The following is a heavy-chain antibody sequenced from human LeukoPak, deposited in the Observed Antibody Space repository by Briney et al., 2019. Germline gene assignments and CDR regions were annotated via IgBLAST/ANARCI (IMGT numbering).Heavy chain of an antibody. V-gene: IGHV3-33*01. CDR1: GFTFSSYG. Sequence: PGRSLRLSCAASGFTFSSYGMHWVRQAPGKGLEWVAVIWYDGSNKYYADSVKGRFTISRDNSKNTLYLQMNSLRAEDTAVYYCARDTGELRLRYYFDYWGQGTLVTVSS. J-gene: IGHJ4*02. CDR2: IWYDGSNK. CDR3: ARDTGELRLRYYFDY. D-gene: IGHD1-26*01.